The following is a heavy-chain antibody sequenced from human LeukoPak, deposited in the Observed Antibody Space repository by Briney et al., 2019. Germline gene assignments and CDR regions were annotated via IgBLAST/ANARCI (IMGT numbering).Heavy chain of an antibody. CDR1: GGTFSSYA. J-gene: IGHJ4*02. CDR3: AGKNYSDSSGYLRFDY. V-gene: IGHV1-69*04. D-gene: IGHD3-22*01. CDR2: IIPILGIA. Sequence: SVKVSCKASGGTFSSYAISWVRQAPGQGLEWMGRIIPILGIANYAQKFQGRVTITADKSTSTAYMELSSLRSEDTAVYYCAGKNYSDSSGYLRFDYWGQGTLVTVSS.